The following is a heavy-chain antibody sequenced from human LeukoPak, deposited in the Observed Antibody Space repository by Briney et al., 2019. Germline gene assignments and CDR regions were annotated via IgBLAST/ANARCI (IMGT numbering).Heavy chain of an antibody. V-gene: IGHV3-23*01. CDR3: AKDFWSGYYPNY. Sequence: GGSLRLSCAASGFTFSSYAMSWVRQAPGKGLEWVSGGGSGGSTYYADSVKGRFTISRDNSKNTLYLQMNSLRAEDTAVYYCAKDFWSGYYPNYWGQGTLVTVSS. J-gene: IGHJ4*02. CDR1: GFTFSSYA. D-gene: IGHD3-3*01. CDR2: GGSGGST.